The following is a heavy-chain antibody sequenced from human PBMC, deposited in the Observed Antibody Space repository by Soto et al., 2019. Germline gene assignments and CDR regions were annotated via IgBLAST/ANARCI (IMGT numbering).Heavy chain of an antibody. V-gene: IGHV4-4*07. J-gene: IGHJ6*02. CDR1: DDFISSYY. D-gene: IGHD3-9*01. CDR3: ARAYYEILTGSYAMDV. Sequence: QVQLQESGPRLVKPSETLSLTCTVSDDFISSYYWNWIRQPAGKGLEWIGRVSTSGDTNYNPSLESRVTMSVDTSKKQCSLKLTSVTAADTAVYFCARAYYEILTGSYAMDVWGQGPTVTVSS. CDR2: VSTSGDT.